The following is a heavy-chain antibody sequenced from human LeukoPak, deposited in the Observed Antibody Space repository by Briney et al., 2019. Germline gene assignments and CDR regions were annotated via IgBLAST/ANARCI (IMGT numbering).Heavy chain of an antibody. J-gene: IGHJ3*02. CDR1: GYTFTSYD. D-gene: IGHD2-2*02. V-gene: IGHV1-8*03. Sequence: ASVKVSCKASGYTFTSYDINWVRQATGQGLEWMGWMNPNSGNTGYAQKFQGRVTLTADESTSTAYMELSSLRSEDTAVYYCASKGEYQLLYGPDAFDIWGQGTMVTVSS. CDR2: MNPNSGNT. CDR3: ASKGEYQLLYGPDAFDI.